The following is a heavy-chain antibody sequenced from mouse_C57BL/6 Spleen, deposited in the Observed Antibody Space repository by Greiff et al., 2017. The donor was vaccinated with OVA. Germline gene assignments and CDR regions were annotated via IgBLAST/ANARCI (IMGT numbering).Heavy chain of an antibody. CDR2: INPSTGGT. CDR1: GYSFTGYY. D-gene: IGHD1-1*01. Sequence: EVQLQQSGPELVKPGASVKISCKASGYSFTGYYMNWVKQSPEKSLEWIGEINPSTGGTTYNQKFKAKATLTVDKSSSTAYMQLKSLTSEDSAVYYCARGRSSSFDCWGQGTTLTVSS. CDR3: ARGRSSSFDC. J-gene: IGHJ2*01. V-gene: IGHV1-42*01.